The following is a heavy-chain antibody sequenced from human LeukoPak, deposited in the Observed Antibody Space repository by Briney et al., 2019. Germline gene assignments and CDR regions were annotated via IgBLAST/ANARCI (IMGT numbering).Heavy chain of an antibody. V-gene: IGHV3-74*03. CDR1: GFTLSKYW. Sequence: GGSLRLSCEASGFTLSKYWMHWVRQAPGKGLAWVSHINSGGNIEYADSVKGRFTTSRDNAKNTLFLQMNSLRGEDAAVYYCVRGTDDWNGVDYWGQGTLVTVSS. J-gene: IGHJ4*02. D-gene: IGHD1-1*01. CDR3: VRGTDDWNGVDY. CDR2: INSGGNI.